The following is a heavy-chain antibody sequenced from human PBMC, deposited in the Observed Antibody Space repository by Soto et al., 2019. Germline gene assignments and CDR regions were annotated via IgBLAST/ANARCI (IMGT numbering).Heavy chain of an antibody. CDR2: ISPDGSSQ. V-gene: IGHV3-30-3*01. D-gene: IGHD3-10*01. CDR1: GFSFSSYA. CDR3: ARDYGSALDY. J-gene: IGHJ4*02. Sequence: QVQLVESGGGVVQPGRSLRLSCVATGFSFSSYAMNWVRQAPGKGLEWVAVISPDGSSQYYTDSVKGRFTISRDNSKNTLYVQMNSLRGEDTAVYYCARDYGSALDYRGQGTLVTVSS.